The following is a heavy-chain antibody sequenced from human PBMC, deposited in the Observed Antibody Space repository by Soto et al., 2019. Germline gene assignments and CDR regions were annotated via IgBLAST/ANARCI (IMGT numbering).Heavy chain of an antibody. V-gene: IGHV5-51*01. CDR1: VYSFTDYC. D-gene: IGHD3-22*01. CDR3: AKSLFDDSSGYSHYAMEF. CDR2: IYPGDSDA. Sequence: GESLKISCQGSVYSFTDYCIAWVRQMPVKGLEWMGSIYPGDSDARYSPSFQAQATISAHNSISAAYLQWRSLKASDNAMFYCAKSLFDDSSGYSHYAMEFWGPGTTVTFSS. J-gene: IGHJ6*01.